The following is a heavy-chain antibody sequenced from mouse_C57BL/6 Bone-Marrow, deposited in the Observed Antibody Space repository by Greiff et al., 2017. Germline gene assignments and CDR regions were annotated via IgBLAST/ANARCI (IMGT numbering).Heavy chain of an antibody. CDR3: TRGITTVPYYYAMDY. CDR1: GFTFSSYA. V-gene: IGHV5-9-1*02. D-gene: IGHD1-1*01. Sequence: EVHLVESGEGLVKPGGSLKLSCAASGFTFSSYAMSWVRQTPEKRLEWVAYISSGGDYIYYADTVKGRFTISRDNARNTLYLQMSSLKSEDTAMYYCTRGITTVPYYYAMDYWGQGTSVTVSS. J-gene: IGHJ4*01. CDR2: ISSGGDYI.